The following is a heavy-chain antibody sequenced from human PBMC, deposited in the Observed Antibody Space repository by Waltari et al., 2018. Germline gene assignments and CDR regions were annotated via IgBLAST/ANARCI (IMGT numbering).Heavy chain of an antibody. V-gene: IGHV3-30-3*01. Sequence: APGKGLEWVAVISYDGSNKYYADSVKGRFTISRDNSKNTLYLQMNSLRAEDTAVYYCARGGHPARFIAARGLDYWGQGTLVTVSS. J-gene: IGHJ4*02. CDR2: ISYDGSNK. D-gene: IGHD6-6*01. CDR3: ARGGHPARFIAARGLDY.